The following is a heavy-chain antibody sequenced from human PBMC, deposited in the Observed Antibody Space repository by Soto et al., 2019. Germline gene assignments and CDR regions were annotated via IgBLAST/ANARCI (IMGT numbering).Heavy chain of an antibody. J-gene: IGHJ4*02. V-gene: IGHV3-30*03. CDR1: GFNFNCYA. Sequence: PGGSLRLSCAASGFNFNCYAMNWVRQAPGKGLEWVAAISYDESDKYYADSLKGRFTISRDNSKNTLYLQMNSLRGEDTAVYYCARDLSVAGADYSGQGALVTVS. CDR2: ISYDESDK. D-gene: IGHD6-19*01. CDR3: ARDLSVAGADY.